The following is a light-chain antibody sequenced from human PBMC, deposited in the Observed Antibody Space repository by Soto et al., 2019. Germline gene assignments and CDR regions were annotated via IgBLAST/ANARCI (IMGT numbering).Light chain of an antibody. CDR2: GNT. Sequence: QFALTQPPSVCGAPGQRVTISCTGSSSNIGAGYDVHWYQQFPGTTPKFLIYGNTNRPSGVPDRFSASKSGTSASLDITGLQAEDEAEYFCQSYDSSLTVVFGGGTKLTVL. CDR3: QSYDSSLTVV. J-gene: IGLJ2*01. CDR1: SSNIGAGYD. V-gene: IGLV1-40*01.